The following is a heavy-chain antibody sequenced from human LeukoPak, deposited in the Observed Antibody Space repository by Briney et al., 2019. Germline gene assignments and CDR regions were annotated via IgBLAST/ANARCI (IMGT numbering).Heavy chain of an antibody. D-gene: IGHD6-13*01. Sequence: GGSLRLSCAASGFTVSSNYMSWVRQAPGKGLEWVSVIYSGGSTYYADSVKGRFTISRDNSKNTLCLQMNSLRAEDTAVYYCARASIAAAGSYYFDYWGQGTLVTVSS. J-gene: IGHJ4*02. V-gene: IGHV3-53*01. CDR3: ARASIAAAGSYYFDY. CDR1: GFTVSSNY. CDR2: IYSGGST.